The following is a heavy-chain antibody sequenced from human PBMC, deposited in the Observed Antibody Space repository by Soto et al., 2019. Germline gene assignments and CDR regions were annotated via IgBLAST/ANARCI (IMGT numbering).Heavy chain of an antibody. CDR3: ARRERYYGSPGWFDP. CDR1: GGSISSFTYY. Sequence: ESLCLACPVSGGSISSFTYYWGWIRQPPGKGLEWIGTVYYNENTYYNPSLKGRVTISVDTAKNQFSLNLRSVTAADTAIYFCARRERYYGSPGWFDPWGQGTLVTVYS. CDR2: VYYNENT. D-gene: IGHD3-10*01. J-gene: IGHJ5*02. V-gene: IGHV4-39*01.